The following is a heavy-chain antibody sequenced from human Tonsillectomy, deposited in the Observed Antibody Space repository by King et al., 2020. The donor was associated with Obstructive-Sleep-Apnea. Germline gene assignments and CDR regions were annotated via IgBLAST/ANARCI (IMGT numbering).Heavy chain of an antibody. Sequence: VQLQESGPGLVKPSQTLSLTCSVSGGSVNDANYYWSWIRQPPGQRLEYIGDIYHTGSTYYTPSLMTRLSISLDTSKNQFSLKLSSVTAADTALYYCARQLVGHDVFYYWGRGTLVTVSS. V-gene: IGHV4-30-4*01. D-gene: IGHD1-26*01. J-gene: IGHJ4*02. CDR2: IYHTGST. CDR3: ARQLVGHDVFYY. CDR1: GGSVNDANYY.